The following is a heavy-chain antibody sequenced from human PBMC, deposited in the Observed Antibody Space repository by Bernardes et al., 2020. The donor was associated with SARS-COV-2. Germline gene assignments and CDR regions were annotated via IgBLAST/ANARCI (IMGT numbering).Heavy chain of an antibody. CDR1: GYTLTELS. CDR2: FDPEDGET. J-gene: IGHJ6*02. CDR3: ATAPTIFGVARHDYYYYYGMDV. V-gene: IGHV1-24*01. D-gene: IGHD3-3*01. Sequence: ASVKVSCKVSGYTLTELSMHWVRQAPGKGLEWMGGFDPEDGETIYAQKFQGRVTMTEDTSTDTAYMELSSLRSEDTAVYYCATAPTIFGVARHDYYYYYGMDVWGQGTTVTVSS.